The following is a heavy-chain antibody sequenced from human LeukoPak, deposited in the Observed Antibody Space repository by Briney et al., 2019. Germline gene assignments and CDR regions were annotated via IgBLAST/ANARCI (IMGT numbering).Heavy chain of an antibody. J-gene: IGHJ6*02. V-gene: IGHV4-59*01. Sequence: SETLSLTCTVSGGSISSYYWSWIRQPPGKGLEWIGYIYYSGSTNYNPSLKSRVTISVDTFKKQFSLKLSSVTAADTAVYYCARDRGSSPRYYYYGMDVWGQGTTVTVSS. D-gene: IGHD3-10*01. CDR1: GGSISSYY. CDR2: IYYSGST. CDR3: ARDRGSSPRYYYYGMDV.